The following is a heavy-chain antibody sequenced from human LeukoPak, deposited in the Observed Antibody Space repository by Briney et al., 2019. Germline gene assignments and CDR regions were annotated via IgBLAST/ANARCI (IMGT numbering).Heavy chain of an antibody. Sequence: PGGSLRLSCAASGLTFDDYAMHWVRQAPGKGLEWVSGISWNSGSIGYADSVKGRFTISRDNAKNSLYLQMNSLRAEDTALYYCAKDTSVDTAMAYDYWGQGTLVTVSS. V-gene: IGHV3-9*01. J-gene: IGHJ4*02. CDR3: AKDTSVDTAMAYDY. D-gene: IGHD5-18*01. CDR2: ISWNSGSI. CDR1: GLTFDDYA.